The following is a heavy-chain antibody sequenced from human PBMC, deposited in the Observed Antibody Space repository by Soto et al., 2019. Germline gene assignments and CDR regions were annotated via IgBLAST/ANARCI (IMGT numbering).Heavy chain of an antibody. D-gene: IGHD3-10*01. J-gene: IGHJ3*02. CDR2: ISISGGST. V-gene: IGHV3-23*01. CDR3: AKGLSGSRIYYNHDAFDI. CDR1: GFTFSSYA. Sequence: AASGFTFSSYAMSWVRQAPGKGLEWVSGISISGGSTYYADSVKGRFTISRDNSNNTLYLQMNSLRADDTAVYYCAKGLSGSRIYYNHDAFDIWGQGTMVTVSS.